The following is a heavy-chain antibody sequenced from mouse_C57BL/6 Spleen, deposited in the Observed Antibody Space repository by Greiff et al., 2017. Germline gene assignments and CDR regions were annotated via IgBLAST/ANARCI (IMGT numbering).Heavy chain of an antibody. CDR3: AIGDYYGSSYPYYFDY. Sequence: QVQLQQPGAELVKPGASVKMSCKASGYTFTSYWITWVKQRPGQGLEWIGDIYPGSGSTNYNEKFKSKATLTVDTSSSTAYMQLSSLTSEDSAVYYCAIGDYYGSSYPYYFDYWGQGTTLTVSS. CDR1: GYTFTSYW. D-gene: IGHD1-1*01. CDR2: IYPGSGST. J-gene: IGHJ2*01. V-gene: IGHV1-55*01.